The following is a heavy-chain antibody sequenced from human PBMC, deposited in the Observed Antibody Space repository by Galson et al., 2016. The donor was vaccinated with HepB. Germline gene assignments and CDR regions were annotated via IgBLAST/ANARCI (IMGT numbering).Heavy chain of an antibody. CDR1: GFTFSSYW. V-gene: IGHV3-23*01. CDR2: FSGRDDST. CDR3: AKVRVVVAAKGAFDI. J-gene: IGHJ3*02. Sequence: SLRLSCAASGFTFSSYWMHWVRQAPGKGLEWVSTFSGRDDSTYYADSLKGRFTISRDNSKNTLYLQMNSLTVEDTAIYYCAKVRVVVAAKGAFDIWGQGTVVIVPS. D-gene: IGHD2-15*01.